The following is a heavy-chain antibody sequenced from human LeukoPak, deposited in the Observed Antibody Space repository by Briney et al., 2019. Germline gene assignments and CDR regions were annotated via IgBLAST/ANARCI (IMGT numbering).Heavy chain of an antibody. Sequence: PSETLSLTCTVSGVSISTYYWSWIRQPPGKGLEWIGYIYYSGSTNHNPSLKSRVTISEDTSKNQFSLKLSSVTAADTAVYYCARRGYYDSSHYYHDYWGQGTLVTVSS. CDR3: ARRGYYDSSHYYHDY. V-gene: IGHV4-59*08. D-gene: IGHD3-22*01. CDR1: GVSISTYY. CDR2: IYYSGST. J-gene: IGHJ4*02.